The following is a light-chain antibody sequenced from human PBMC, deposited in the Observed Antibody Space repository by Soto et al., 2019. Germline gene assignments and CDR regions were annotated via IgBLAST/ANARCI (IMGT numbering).Light chain of an antibody. CDR3: QSYDSSLRAFDV. CDR1: SSNIGAGYD. V-gene: IGLV1-40*01. J-gene: IGLJ1*01. Sequence: QSVLTQPPSVSGAPGQRVTISCTGSSSNIGAGYDVHWYQQLPGTAPKLLIYGNSNRPSGVPDRFSGSKSGTSASLAITGLQAEDEADYYCQSYDSSLRAFDVFGTGTKVTVL. CDR2: GNS.